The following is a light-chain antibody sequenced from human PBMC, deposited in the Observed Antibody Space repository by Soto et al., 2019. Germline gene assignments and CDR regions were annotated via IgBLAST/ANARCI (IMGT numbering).Light chain of an antibody. CDR1: QSVSSSY. CDR2: GAS. V-gene: IGKV3-20*01. J-gene: IGKJ1*01. Sequence: EIGLTQSPGTLSLSPGERATLSCRASQSVSSSYLAWYQHKPGQAPSLLIYGASSRATGIPARCSGSGSGTDFTLTISRLEPEDVAVYDCQQYGSSSWTFGQGTKV. CDR3: QQYGSSSWT.